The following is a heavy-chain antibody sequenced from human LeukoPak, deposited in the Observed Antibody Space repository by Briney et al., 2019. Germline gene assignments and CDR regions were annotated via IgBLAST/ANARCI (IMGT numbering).Heavy chain of an antibody. Sequence: PGGSLRLSCAASGFTFSTYAMSWVRQAPGKGLEWVSAISGSGGSTYYADSVKGRFTISRDNSKNTLYLQMNSLRAEDTAVYYCAKEPDTAMSHYYYYYMDVWGKGTTVTVSS. CDR3: AKEPDTAMSHYYYYYMDV. V-gene: IGHV3-23*01. J-gene: IGHJ6*03. CDR2: ISGSGGST. D-gene: IGHD5-18*01. CDR1: GFTFSTYA.